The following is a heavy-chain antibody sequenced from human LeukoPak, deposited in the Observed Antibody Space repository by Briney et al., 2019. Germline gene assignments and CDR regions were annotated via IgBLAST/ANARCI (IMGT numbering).Heavy chain of an antibody. D-gene: IGHD1-26*01. Sequence: GGSLRLSCAASGFTFDDYAMHWVRQAPGKGLEWVSGISWNSGSIGYADSVKGRFTISRDNAKNSLYLQMNSLRAEDTALYYCAKGSLAGFDYWGQGTLVTVSS. CDR1: GFTFDDYA. J-gene: IGHJ4*02. V-gene: IGHV3-9*01. CDR2: ISWNSGSI. CDR3: AKGSLAGFDY.